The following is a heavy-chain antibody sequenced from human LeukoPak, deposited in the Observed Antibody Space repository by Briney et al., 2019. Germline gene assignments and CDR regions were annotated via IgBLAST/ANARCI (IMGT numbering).Heavy chain of an antibody. V-gene: IGHV3-9*01. CDR2: TSWNSGSI. CDR1: GFTFDDYA. CDR3: AKDRKILSYYFDY. J-gene: IGHJ4*02. Sequence: GRSLRLSCAASGFTFDDYAMHWVRQAPGKGLEWVSGTSWNSGSIGYADSVKGRFTISRDNAKNSLYLQMNSLRAEDTALYYCAKDRKILSYYFDYWGQGTLVTVSS.